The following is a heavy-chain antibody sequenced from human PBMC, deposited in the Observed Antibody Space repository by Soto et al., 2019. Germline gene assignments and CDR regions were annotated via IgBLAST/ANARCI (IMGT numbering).Heavy chain of an antibody. CDR2: IYWDDAK. CDR1: GFSLSTSRVG. D-gene: IGHD1-26*01. Sequence: QITLKKSVPTLVKPTQTLTLTCTFSGFSLSTSRVGVGWIRQPPGKALEWLAVIYWDDAKTYRPSLKSRLTITKDTSKNQVALTMTNMDPVDTATYYCAHAYGGRSLYWGQGTLVTVSS. CDR3: AHAYGGRSLY. J-gene: IGHJ4*02. V-gene: IGHV2-5*02.